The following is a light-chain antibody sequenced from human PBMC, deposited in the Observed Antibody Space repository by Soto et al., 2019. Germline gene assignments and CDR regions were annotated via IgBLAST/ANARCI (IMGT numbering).Light chain of an antibody. CDR2: EVS. Sequence: QSALTQPASVSGSPGQSITISCTGTSSDVGGHNSVAWYQHNPGKAPKLMIFEVSNRASGVSIRFSGSKSGNTASLTISGLQAEDEADYYCSSYTTSTTIEIGGGTKLTVL. CDR1: SSDVGGHNS. CDR3: SSYTTSTTIE. V-gene: IGLV2-14*01. J-gene: IGLJ2*01.